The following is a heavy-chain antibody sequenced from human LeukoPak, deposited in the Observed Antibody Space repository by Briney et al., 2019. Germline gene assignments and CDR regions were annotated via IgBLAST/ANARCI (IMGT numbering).Heavy chain of an antibody. CDR2: IRNKANTYAT. D-gene: IGHD3-22*01. Sequence: GGSLRLSCAASGFTFSDSGIHWVRQDSGKGLEWIGRIRNKANTYATAYAASVKGRFTISRDESKNTAYLQMDSLKTEDTAVYYCTRLDYYDSGGFFNYWGQGTLVTVSS. CDR3: TRLDYYDSGGFFNY. J-gene: IGHJ4*02. V-gene: IGHV3-73*01. CDR1: GFTFSDSG.